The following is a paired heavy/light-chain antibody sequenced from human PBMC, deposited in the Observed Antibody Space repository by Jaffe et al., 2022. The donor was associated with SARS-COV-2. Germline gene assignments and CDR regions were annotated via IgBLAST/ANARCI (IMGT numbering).Heavy chain of an antibody. CDR3: ARNLRRTAELDY. CDR2: IFHSGST. V-gene: IGHV4-38-2*02. D-gene: IGHD4-17*01. CDR1: GYSISSGYY. Sequence: QVQLQESGPGLVKPSETLSLTCTVSGYSISSGYYWGWIRQPPGKGLEWIASIFHSGSTYYNPSLKSRVTISIDTSKNQFSLNLSSVTAADTAVYYCARNLRRTAELDYWGQGTLVTVSS. J-gene: IGHJ4*02.
Light chain of an antibody. Sequence: QSVLTQPPSASGTPGQRVTISCSGSSSNIGSNTVNWYQQLPGTAPKFLIYSSNQRPSGVPDRFSGSKSGTSASLAISGLQSEDEADYYCAAWDDSLNGPVFGGGTKLTVL. J-gene: IGLJ3*02. V-gene: IGLV1-44*01. CDR3: AAWDDSLNGPV. CDR1: SSNIGSNT. CDR2: SSN.